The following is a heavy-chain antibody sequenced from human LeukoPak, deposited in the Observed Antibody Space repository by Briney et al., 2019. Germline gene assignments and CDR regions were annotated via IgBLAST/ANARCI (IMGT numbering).Heavy chain of an antibody. Sequence: SETLSLTCTVSGGSISSSSYYWGWIRQPPGKGLEWIGSIYYSGSTYYNPSLKSRVTISVDTSKNQFSLKLSSVTGADTAVYYCASSVTYYYDSSGYYRGTKVYYFDYWGQGTLVTVSS. CDR3: ASSVTYYYDSSGYYRGTKVYYFDY. CDR2: IYYSGST. V-gene: IGHV4-39*01. CDR1: GGSISSSSYY. J-gene: IGHJ4*02. D-gene: IGHD3-22*01.